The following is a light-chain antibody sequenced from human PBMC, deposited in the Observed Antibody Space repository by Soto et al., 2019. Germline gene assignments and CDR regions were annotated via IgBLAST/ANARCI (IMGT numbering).Light chain of an antibody. V-gene: IGKV3D-7*01. CDR2: GAS. Sequence: EIVMTQSPATLSLSPGERATLSCRASQSVSSSYLSWYQQKPGQAPRLLIYGASTRATGIPARFSGSGSGTDFPLTITSLQPEDFAVYYCQQYYNLPWTFGQGTKVEIK. CDR1: QSVSSSY. J-gene: IGKJ1*01. CDR3: QQYYNLPWT.